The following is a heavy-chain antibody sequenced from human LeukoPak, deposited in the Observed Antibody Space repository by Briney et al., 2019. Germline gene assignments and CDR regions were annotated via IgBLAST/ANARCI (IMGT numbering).Heavy chain of an antibody. V-gene: IGHV3-30*18. CDR3: AKLGATSDY. D-gene: IGHD1-26*01. Sequence: GGSLRLSCAASGFSFSSYSMNWVRQAPGKGLEWVAVISYDGSNKYYTDSVKGRFTISRDNSKNTLYLQMNSLRAEDTAVYYCAKLGATSDYWGQGTLVTVSS. J-gene: IGHJ4*02. CDR1: GFSFSSYS. CDR2: ISYDGSNK.